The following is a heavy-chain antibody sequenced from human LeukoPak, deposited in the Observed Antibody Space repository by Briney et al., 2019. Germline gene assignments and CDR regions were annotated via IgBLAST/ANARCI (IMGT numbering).Heavy chain of an antibody. CDR3: AKGRSTQKGYCSSTSCYKRGAFDY. Sequence: GGSLRLSCAASGFTFSSYGMHWVRQAPGKGLEWVAFIRYDGSNKYYADSVKGRFTISRDNSKNTLYLQMNSLRAEDTAVYYCAKGRSTQKGYCSSTSCYKRGAFDYWGQGTLVTVSS. CDR2: IRYDGSNK. V-gene: IGHV3-30*02. J-gene: IGHJ4*02. D-gene: IGHD2-2*02. CDR1: GFTFSSYG.